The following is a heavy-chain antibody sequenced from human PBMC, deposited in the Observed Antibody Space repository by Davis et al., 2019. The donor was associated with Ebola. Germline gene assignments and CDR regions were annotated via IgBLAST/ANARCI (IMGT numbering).Heavy chain of an antibody. CDR2: IYYSGST. V-gene: IGHV4-59*01. Sequence: PSETLSLTCTVSGGSISSYYWSWIRQPPGKGLEWIGYIYYSGSTNYNPSLKRRVTISVDTSKNQFSLKLSSVTAADTAVYYCASGTLYYYDSSGYQGYYFDYWGQGTLVTVSS. CDR1: GGSISSYY. D-gene: IGHD3-22*01. J-gene: IGHJ4*02. CDR3: ASGTLYYYDSSGYQGYYFDY.